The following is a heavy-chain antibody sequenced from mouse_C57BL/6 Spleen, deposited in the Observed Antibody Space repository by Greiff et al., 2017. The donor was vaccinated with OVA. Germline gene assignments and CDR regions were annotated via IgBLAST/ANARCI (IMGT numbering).Heavy chain of an antibody. D-gene: IGHD2-2*01. J-gene: IGHJ1*03. CDR1: GYAFSSSW. CDR3: ARGYYGYGDWYFDV. CDR2: IYPGDGDT. V-gene: IGHV1-82*01. Sequence: VQLQQSGPELVKPGASVKISCKASGYAFSSSWMNWVKQRPGKGLEWIGRIYPGDGDTNYNGKFKGKATLTADISSSTAYMQLSSLTSEDSAVYFCARGYYGYGDWYFDVWGTGTTVTVSS.